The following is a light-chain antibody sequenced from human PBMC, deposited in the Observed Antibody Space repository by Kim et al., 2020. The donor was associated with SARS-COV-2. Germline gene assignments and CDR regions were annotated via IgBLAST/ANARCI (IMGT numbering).Light chain of an antibody. Sequence: SPGERATLSCRTSQSVSSNYLAWYQQKPGQAPRLFIYGASSRATGIPDRFSGSGSGTDFTLTISRLEPEDFAVYYCQQYGSSPLTFGGGTKVDIK. CDR2: GAS. V-gene: IGKV3-20*01. J-gene: IGKJ4*01. CDR3: QQYGSSPLT. CDR1: QSVSSNY.